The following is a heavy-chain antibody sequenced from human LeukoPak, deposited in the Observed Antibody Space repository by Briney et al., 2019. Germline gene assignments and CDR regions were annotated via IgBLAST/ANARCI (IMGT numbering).Heavy chain of an antibody. CDR2: IYYSGST. CDR3: ARVRDGSSWYIDY. V-gene: IGHV4-59*11. Sequence: TSETLSLTCTVSGGSISSHYWSWIRQSPGKGLEWIGYIYYSGSTNYNPSLKSRVTISVDTSKNQFSLKLSSVTAADTAVYYCARVRDGSSWYIDYWGQGTLVTVSS. J-gene: IGHJ4*02. CDR1: GGSISSHY. D-gene: IGHD6-13*01.